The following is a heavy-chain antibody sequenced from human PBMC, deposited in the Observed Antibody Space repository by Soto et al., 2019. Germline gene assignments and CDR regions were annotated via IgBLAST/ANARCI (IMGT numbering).Heavy chain of an antibody. CDR2: INAGNGNT. V-gene: IGHV1-3*01. D-gene: IGHD3-16*01. Sequence: ASVKVSCKASGYTFTSYAMHWVRQAPGQRLEWMGWINAGNGNTKYSQKFQGRLTLTTDTSTSTAFMDLGSLTSADTAVYYCAMVDLYVTPTPQDVWGQGTTVTVSS. J-gene: IGHJ6*02. CDR1: GYTFTSYA. CDR3: AMVDLYVTPTPQDV.